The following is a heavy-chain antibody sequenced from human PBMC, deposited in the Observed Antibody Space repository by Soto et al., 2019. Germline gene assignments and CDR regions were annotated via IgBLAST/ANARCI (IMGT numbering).Heavy chain of an antibody. CDR2: IYYSGKT. D-gene: IGHD2-2*01. V-gene: IGHV4-39*01. Sequence: PSETLSLTCTVSGGSISSSSYYWGWIRQPPGKGLEWIGSIYYSGKTYYNPSLKSRVTISVDTSKNQFSLKLSSVTAADTSVYYCARLIHCLTTACYFDPWGQGTLVTVSP. CDR1: GGSISSSSYY. J-gene: IGHJ5*02. CDR3: ARLIHCLTTACYFDP.